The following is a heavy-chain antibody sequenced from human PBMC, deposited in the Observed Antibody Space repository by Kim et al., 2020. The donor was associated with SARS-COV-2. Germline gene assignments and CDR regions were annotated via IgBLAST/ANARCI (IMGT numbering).Heavy chain of an antibody. V-gene: IGHV4-34*01. CDR3: ASGRRYYDSSGFWEWFDP. J-gene: IGHJ5*02. CDR1: GGSFSGYY. Sequence: SETLSLTCAVYGGSFSGYYWSWIRQPPGKGLEWIGEINHSGSTNYNPSLKSRVTISVDTSKNQFSLKLSSVTAADTAVYYCASGRRYYDSSGFWEWFDPWGQGTLVTVSS. D-gene: IGHD3-22*01. CDR2: INHSGST.